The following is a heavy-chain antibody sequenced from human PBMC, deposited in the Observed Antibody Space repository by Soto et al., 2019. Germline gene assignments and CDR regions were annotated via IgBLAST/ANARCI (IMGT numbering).Heavy chain of an antibody. CDR1: GFTFSSYA. CDR2: ISGSGGST. J-gene: IGHJ1*01. V-gene: IGHV3-23*01. D-gene: IGHD6-19*01. CDR3: AKKVAGSEPFQH. Sequence: PGGSLRLSCAASGFTFSSYAMSWVRQAPGKGLELVSAISGSGGSTYYADSVKVRFTISRDNSKNTLFLQMNSLRAEDTAVYYCAKKVAGSEPFQHWGQGTLVTVSS.